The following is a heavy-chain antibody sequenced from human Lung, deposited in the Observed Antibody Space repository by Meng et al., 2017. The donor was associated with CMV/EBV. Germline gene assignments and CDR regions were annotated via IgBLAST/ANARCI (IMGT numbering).Heavy chain of an antibody. CDR1: GFSFSTYA. CDR3: TKGWGATRGGMDV. CDR2: INGTGGIT. J-gene: IGHJ6*02. D-gene: IGHD1-26*01. Sequence: GGSXRLSCVASGFSFSTYAMSWVRQAPGKGLEWVSVINGTGGITYYADSAKVRFIISRDNSRNTLFLQMNNLRVEDTAVYYCTKGWGATRGGMDVWGQGTTVTVSS. V-gene: IGHV3-23*01.